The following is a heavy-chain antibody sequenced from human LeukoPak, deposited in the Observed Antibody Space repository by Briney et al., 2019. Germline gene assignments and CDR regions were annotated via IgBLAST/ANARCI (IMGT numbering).Heavy chain of an antibody. Sequence: SETLSLTCTVSGGSISSYYWSWIRQPPGKGLEWIGCIYYTGSTNYNPSLKSRVTISVATSKNQLSLKLSSVAAADTAVYYCATGRAYSSVDYWGQGTLVTVSS. V-gene: IGHV4-59*01. CDR3: ATGRAYSSVDY. D-gene: IGHD6-19*01. J-gene: IGHJ4*02. CDR2: IYYTGST. CDR1: GGSISSYY.